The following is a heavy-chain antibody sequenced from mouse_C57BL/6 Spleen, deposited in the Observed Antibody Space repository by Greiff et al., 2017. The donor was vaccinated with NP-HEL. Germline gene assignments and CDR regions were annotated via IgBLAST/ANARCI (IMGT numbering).Heavy chain of an antibody. CDR2: IDPSDSET. Sequence: QVQLQQPGAELVRPGSSVKLSCKASGYTFTSYWMHWVKQRPIQGLEWIGNIDPSDSETHYNQKFKDKATLTVDKSSSTAYMQLSSLTSEDSAVYYCARAEGYSKGFAYWGQGTLVTVSA. CDR3: ARAEGYSKGFAY. CDR1: GYTFTSYW. V-gene: IGHV1-52*01. J-gene: IGHJ3*01. D-gene: IGHD2-5*01.